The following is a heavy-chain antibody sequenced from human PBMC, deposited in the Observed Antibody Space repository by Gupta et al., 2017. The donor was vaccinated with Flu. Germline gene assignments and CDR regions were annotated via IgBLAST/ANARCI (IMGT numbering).Heavy chain of an antibody. J-gene: IGHJ4*02. CDR3: ARGLSIAAANFDY. D-gene: IGHD6-13*01. CDR2: IYHSGST. CDR1: GYSISSGYY. Sequence: QVQLQESGPGLVKPSETLSLTCAVSGYSISSGYYWGWIRQPPGKGLEWIGSIYHSGSTYYNPSLKSRVTISVDTSKNQFSLKLSSVTAADTAVYYCARGLSIAAANFDYWGQGTLVTVSS. V-gene: IGHV4-38-2*01.